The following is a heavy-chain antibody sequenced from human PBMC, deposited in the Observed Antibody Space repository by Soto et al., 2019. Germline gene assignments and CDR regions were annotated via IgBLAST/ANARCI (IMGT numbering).Heavy chain of an antibody. CDR1: GFTFSSYW. CDR2: INSDGGST. J-gene: IGHJ4*02. CDR3: ASSLLTPFDY. Sequence: GGALRLSFAASGFTFSSYWMHWVRQAPGKGLVWVSRINSDGGSTTYADSVKGRFTISRDNAKNTLYLQMNSLRAEDTAVYYCASSLLTPFDYWGQGTLVTVSS. V-gene: IGHV3-74*01. D-gene: IGHD7-27*01.